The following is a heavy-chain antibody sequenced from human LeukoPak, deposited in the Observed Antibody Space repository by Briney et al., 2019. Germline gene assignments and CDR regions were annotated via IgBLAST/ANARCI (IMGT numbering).Heavy chain of an antibody. Sequence: SETLSLTCTVSGGYISSYYWSWIRQPAGKGLEWIGRIYTSGSTNYNPSLKSRVTMSVDTSKNQFSLKLSSVTAADTAVYYCARAPPGIAAAGLGFDYWGQGTLVTVSS. D-gene: IGHD6-13*01. CDR1: GGYISSYY. V-gene: IGHV4-4*07. CDR3: ARAPPGIAAAGLGFDY. CDR2: IYTSGST. J-gene: IGHJ4*02.